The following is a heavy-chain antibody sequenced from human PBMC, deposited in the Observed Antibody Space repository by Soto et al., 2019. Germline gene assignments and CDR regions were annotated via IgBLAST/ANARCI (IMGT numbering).Heavy chain of an antibody. CDR3: ARRRTFGGSGSYYNRPLDY. Sequence: SETLSLTCAVYGGSFSGYYWSWIRQPPGKGLEWIGEINHSGSTNYNPSLKSRVTISVDTSKNQFSLKLSSVTAADTAVYYCARRRTFGGSGSYYNRPLDYWGQGTLVTVSS. CDR1: GGSFSGYY. D-gene: IGHD3-10*01. CDR2: INHSGST. V-gene: IGHV4-34*01. J-gene: IGHJ4*02.